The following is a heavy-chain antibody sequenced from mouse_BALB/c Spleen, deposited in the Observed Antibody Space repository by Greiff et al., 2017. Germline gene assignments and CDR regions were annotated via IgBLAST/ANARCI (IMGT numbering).Heavy chain of an antibody. V-gene: IGHV5-17*02. CDR2: ISSGSSTI. D-gene: IGHD1-1*01. J-gene: IGHJ4*01. Sequence: EVKLMESGGGLVQPGGSRKLSCAASGFTFSSFGMHWVRQAPEKGLEWVAYISSGSSTIYYADTVKGRFTISRDNPKNTLFLQMTSLRSEDTAMYYCAREGDGSSSYAMDYWGQGTSVTVSS. CDR1: GFTFSSFG. CDR3: AREGDGSSSYAMDY.